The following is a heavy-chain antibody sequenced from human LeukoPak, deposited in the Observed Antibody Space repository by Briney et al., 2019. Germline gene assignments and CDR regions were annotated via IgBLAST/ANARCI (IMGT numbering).Heavy chain of an antibody. Sequence: SETLSLTCTVSGGSISAYYWNRIRQPPGKALEWIGYIYYSGATNYNPSLKSRVTISVDTSKNQFSLKLSSATAADTAVYYCARGVYIAAAQYGFWGQGTLVTVSS. D-gene: IGHD6-13*01. V-gene: IGHV4-59*01. CDR3: ARGVYIAAAQYGF. CDR1: GGSISAYY. J-gene: IGHJ4*02. CDR2: IYYSGAT.